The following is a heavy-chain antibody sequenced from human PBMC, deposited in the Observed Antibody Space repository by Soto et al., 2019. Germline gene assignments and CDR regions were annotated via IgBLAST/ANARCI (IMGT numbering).Heavy chain of an antibody. CDR3: ASRVGATSFDCDY. J-gene: IGHJ4*02. Sequence: QVQLVQSGAEVKKPGASVKVSCKASGYTFTSYDVNWVRLAAGQGLEWMGWMNANSGSTDYAQKFQGRDTRTRNISISTAYIELSSLRSEDTAVYYCASRVGATSFDCDYGGQGTLVTVSS. V-gene: IGHV1-8*01. D-gene: IGHD1-26*01. CDR2: MNANSGST. CDR1: GYTFTSYD.